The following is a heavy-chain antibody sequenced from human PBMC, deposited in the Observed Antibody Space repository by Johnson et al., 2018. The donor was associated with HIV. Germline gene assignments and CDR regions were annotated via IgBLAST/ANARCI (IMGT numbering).Heavy chain of an antibody. CDR3: TTDGGLGSFDI. CDR1: GFTFPNAW. J-gene: IGHJ3*02. D-gene: IGHD7-27*01. CDR2: IKSKTDDGTT. V-gene: IGHV3-15*01. Sequence: VQLVESGGGVVRPGKSLRLSCAASGFTFPNAWMSWVRQAPGKGLEWVGRIKSKTDDGTTDYAAPVKGRFAISRDDSKHMLYLQMNSLKTEDTAVYYCTTDGGLGSFDIWGQGTMVAVSS.